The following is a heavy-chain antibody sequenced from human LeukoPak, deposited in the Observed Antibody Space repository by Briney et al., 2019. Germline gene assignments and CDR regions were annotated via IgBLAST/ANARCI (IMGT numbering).Heavy chain of an antibody. CDR2: INHSGST. CDR3: AREKVLRPWYYYYYGMDV. V-gene: IGHV4-34*01. Sequence: PSETLSLTCAVYGGSFSGYYWSWIRQPPGKGLEWIGEINHSGSTNYNPSLKSRVTISVDTFKNQFSLKLSSVTAADTAVYYCAREKVLRPWYYYYYGMDVWGQGTTVTVSS. CDR1: GGSFSGYY. J-gene: IGHJ6*02. D-gene: IGHD3-3*01.